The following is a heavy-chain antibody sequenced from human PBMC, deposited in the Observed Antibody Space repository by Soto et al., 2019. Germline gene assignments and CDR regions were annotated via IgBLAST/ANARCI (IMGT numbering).Heavy chain of an antibody. CDR1: GYTFTSYY. CDR2: INPSGGST. CDR3: VRDNSRYGSGPYYYEY. Sequence: ASVKVSCKASGYTFTSYYIHWVRQAPGQGLEWMGKINPSGGSTSYAQKFQGRITMTSDTSTSIVYMELSSLRSEDTAVFYCVRDNSRYGSGPYYYEYWGQGTPVTVSS. V-gene: IGHV1-46*01. D-gene: IGHD3-10*01. J-gene: IGHJ4*02.